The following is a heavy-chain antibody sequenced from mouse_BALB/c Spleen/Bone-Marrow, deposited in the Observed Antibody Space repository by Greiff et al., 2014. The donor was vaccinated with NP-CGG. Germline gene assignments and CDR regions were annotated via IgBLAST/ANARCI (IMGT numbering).Heavy chain of an antibody. CDR1: GYSFTSFW. J-gene: IGHJ2*01. CDR2: IYPGNGDT. D-gene: IGHD3-1*01. V-gene: IGHV1-5*01. CDR3: TRSAARSDY. Sequence: EVQGVESGTVLARPGTSVKMSCKASGYSFTSFWMHWIKQRPGQGLQWIGAIYPGNGDTSYTQNFKGKAKLTAVTSASTAYMELSSLTNEDSAVYYCTRSAARSDYWGQGTTLTVSS.